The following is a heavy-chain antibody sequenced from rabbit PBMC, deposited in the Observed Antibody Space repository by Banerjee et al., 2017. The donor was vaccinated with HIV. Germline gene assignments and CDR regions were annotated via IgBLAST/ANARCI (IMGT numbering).Heavy chain of an antibody. CDR3: ARGSATMTMVIKGYYLNL. D-gene: IGHD2-1*01. Sequence: QEQLVESGGDLVKPGTSLTLTCTASGFSFSSSYYMCWVRQAPGKGLECIACIYAGSSASTYYANWAKGRFTISKSSSTTVTLQMTSLTVADTATYFCARGSATMTMVIKGYYLNLWGPGTLVTVS. CDR1: GFSFSSSYY. CDR2: IYAGSSAST. J-gene: IGHJ4*01. V-gene: IGHV1S45*01.